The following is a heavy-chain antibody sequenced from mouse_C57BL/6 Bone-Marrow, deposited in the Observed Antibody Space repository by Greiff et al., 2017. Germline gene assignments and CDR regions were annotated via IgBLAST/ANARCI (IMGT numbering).Heavy chain of an antibody. Sequence: EVQGVESGGGLVKPGGSLKLSCAASGFTFSDYGMHWVRQAPEQGLEWVAYISSGSSTIYYADTVKGRFTISRDNAKNTLFLQMTRLRSEDTAMYYCAREDYDYFDYWGQGTTLTVAS. CDR2: ISSGSSTI. J-gene: IGHJ2*01. CDR3: AREDYDYFDY. CDR1: GFTFSDYG. D-gene: IGHD2-4*01. V-gene: IGHV5-17*01.